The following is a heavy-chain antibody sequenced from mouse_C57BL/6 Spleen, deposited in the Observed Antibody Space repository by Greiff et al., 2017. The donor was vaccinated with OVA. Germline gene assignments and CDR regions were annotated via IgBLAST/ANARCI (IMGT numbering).Heavy chain of an antibody. J-gene: IGHJ4*01. CDR2: IHPNSGST. V-gene: IGHV1-64*01. CDR3: ARGDGYHYYAMDY. CDR1: GYTFTSYW. Sequence: QVQLQQSGAELVKPGASVKLSCKASGYTFTSYWMHWVKQRPGQGLEWIGMIHPNSGSTNYNEKFKSKATLTVDKSSSTAYMQLSSLTSEDSAVYYCARGDGYHYYAMDYWGQGTSVTVSS. D-gene: IGHD2-3*01.